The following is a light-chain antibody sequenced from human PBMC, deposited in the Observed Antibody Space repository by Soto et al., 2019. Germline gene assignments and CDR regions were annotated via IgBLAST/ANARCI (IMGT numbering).Light chain of an antibody. J-gene: IGLJ3*02. V-gene: IGLV3-21*02. CDR2: HDS. CDR1: NIGRKS. Sequence: SYELTQPPSVSVAPGQTARITCGESNIGRKSVHWYQQKPGQAPVLVVSHDSDRPSGIPERFSGSNSGNTATLTISRVDAGDEADYFCQVWDSYSDHVVFGGGTKLTVL. CDR3: QVWDSYSDHVV.